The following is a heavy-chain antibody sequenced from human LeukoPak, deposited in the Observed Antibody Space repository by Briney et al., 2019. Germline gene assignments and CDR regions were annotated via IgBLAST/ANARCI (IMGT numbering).Heavy chain of an antibody. V-gene: IGHV3-21*01. D-gene: IGHD5-12*01. CDR3: AREESEGSGYDFAMDY. Sequence: PGGSLRLSCAASGFTFSSYSMNWVRQAPGKGLEWVSSISSSSSYIYYADSVKGRFTISRDNAKNSLYLQMNSLRAEDTAVYYCAREESEGSGYDFAMDYWGQGTLVTVSS. J-gene: IGHJ4*02. CDR2: ISSSSSYI. CDR1: GFTFSSYS.